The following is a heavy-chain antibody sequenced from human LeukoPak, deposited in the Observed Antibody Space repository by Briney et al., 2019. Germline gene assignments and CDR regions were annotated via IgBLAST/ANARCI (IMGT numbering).Heavy chain of an antibody. Sequence: SETLSLTCTVSGXSIGSYYWSWIRQPAGKGLEWIGRIYSGETTTYNPSLKSRVTMPVDTPKNQFSLKLSSVTAADTAVYYCARVSMVPGAFDYWGQGTLVTVSS. CDR1: GXSIGSYY. V-gene: IGHV4-4*07. CDR3: ARVSMVPGAFDY. D-gene: IGHD3-10*01. J-gene: IGHJ4*02. CDR2: IYSGETT.